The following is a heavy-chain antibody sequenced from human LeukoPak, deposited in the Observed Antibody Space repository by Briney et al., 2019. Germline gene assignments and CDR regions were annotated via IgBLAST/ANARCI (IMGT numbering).Heavy chain of an antibody. D-gene: IGHD5-18*01. J-gene: IGHJ4*02. CDR2: ITYDGSNK. V-gene: IGHV3-30*18. CDR3: AKVRRYSYGSDFDY. Sequence: PGRSLRLSCAASGFTFSTYAMHWVRQAPGKGLEWVAGITYDGSNKYYGDSVKGRFAISRDNSKNTLYLQMNSLRAEDTAVYYCAKVRRYSYGSDFDYWGQGTLVTVSS. CDR1: GFTFSTYA.